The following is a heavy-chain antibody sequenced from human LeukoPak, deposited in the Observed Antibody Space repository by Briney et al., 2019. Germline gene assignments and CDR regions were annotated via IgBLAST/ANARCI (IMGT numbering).Heavy chain of an antibody. CDR3: ARGRGSSDWFDP. CDR2: IYTSGST. V-gene: IGHV4-61*02. CDR1: GGSISSGSYY. D-gene: IGHD6-6*01. Sequence: PSETLSLTCTVSGGSISSGSYYWSWIRQPAGKGLEWIGRIYTSGSTNYNPSLRSRVTISVDTSKNQFSLKLSSVTAADTAVYYCARGRGSSDWFDPWGQGTLVTVSS. J-gene: IGHJ5*02.